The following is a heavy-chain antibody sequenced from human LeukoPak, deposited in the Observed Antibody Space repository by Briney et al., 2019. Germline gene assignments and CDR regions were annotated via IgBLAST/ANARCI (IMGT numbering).Heavy chain of an antibody. CDR2: IYYSGST. CDR1: GGSISSSSFY. Sequence: ETLSPTCTVSGGSISSSSFYWGWIRQPPGKGLEWIGTIYYSGSTYYSPSLKSRLTISVDTSKNQFSLKLNSVTAADTAVYYCARWLLWFGELDDYWGQGSLVTVSS. D-gene: IGHD3-10*01. V-gene: IGHV4-39*01. J-gene: IGHJ4*02. CDR3: ARWLLWFGELDDY.